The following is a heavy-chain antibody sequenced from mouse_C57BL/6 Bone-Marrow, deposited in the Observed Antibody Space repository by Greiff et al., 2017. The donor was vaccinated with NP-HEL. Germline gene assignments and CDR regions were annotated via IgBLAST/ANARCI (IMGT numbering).Heavy chain of an antibody. CDR2: IHPNSGST. V-gene: IGHV1-64*01. CDR1: GYTFTSYW. D-gene: IGHD2-4*01. CDR3: AGYDYDPGGFAY. Sequence: QVQLQQPGAELVKPGASVKLSCKASGYTFTSYWMHWVKQRPGQGLEWIGMIHPNSGSTNYNEKFKSKATLTVDKSSSTAYMQLSSLTSEDSAVYYCAGYDYDPGGFAYWGQGTLVTVSA. J-gene: IGHJ3*01.